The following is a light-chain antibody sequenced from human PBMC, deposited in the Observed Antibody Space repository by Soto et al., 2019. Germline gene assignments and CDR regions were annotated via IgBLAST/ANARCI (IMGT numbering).Light chain of an antibody. V-gene: IGKV3-20*01. CDR2: GAS. J-gene: IGKJ1*01. Sequence: EIVLTQSPGTLSLSPGERATLSCRASQSVSSTYLAWYQQKPGQAPRLLIYGASSRATGIPDRFSGSGSGTDFTLTISRLEPEDVAVYYCKQYGRSPRTFGQGTKVDMK. CDR3: KQYGRSPRT. CDR1: QSVSSTY.